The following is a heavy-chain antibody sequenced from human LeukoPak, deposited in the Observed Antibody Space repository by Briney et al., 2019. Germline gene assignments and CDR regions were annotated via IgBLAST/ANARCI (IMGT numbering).Heavy chain of an antibody. V-gene: IGHV1-69*05. Sequence: PSVKVSCKASGGTFSSYAISWVRQAPGQGLEWMGGIIPIFGTANYAQKFQGRVTITTDESTSTAYMELSSLRSEDTAVYYCASCSSSCDAFDIWGQGTMVTVSS. CDR2: IIPIFGTA. D-gene: IGHD6-13*01. CDR1: GGTFSSYA. CDR3: ASCSSSCDAFDI. J-gene: IGHJ3*02.